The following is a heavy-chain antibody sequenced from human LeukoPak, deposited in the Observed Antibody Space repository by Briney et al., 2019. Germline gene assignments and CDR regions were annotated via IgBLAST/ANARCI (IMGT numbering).Heavy chain of an antibody. V-gene: IGHV3-9*01. J-gene: IGHJ6*02. Sequence: GGSLRLSCAASGFTFDDYAMHWVRHAPGKGLEWVSGISWNSGSIGYADSVKGRFTISRDNAKNSLYLQMNSLRAEDTALYYCAKVNLYSSSWYELGMDVWGQGTTVTVSS. D-gene: IGHD6-13*01. CDR1: GFTFDDYA. CDR3: AKVNLYSSSWYELGMDV. CDR2: ISWNSGSI.